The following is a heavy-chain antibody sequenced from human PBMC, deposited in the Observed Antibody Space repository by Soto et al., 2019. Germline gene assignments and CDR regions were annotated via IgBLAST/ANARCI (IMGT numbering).Heavy chain of an antibody. D-gene: IGHD5-18*01. J-gene: IGHJ4*02. Sequence: PVGSLRLSCAASGFTFSSYSMNWVRQAPGKGLEWVSYISSSSSTIYYADSVKGRFTISRDNAKNSLYLQVSSLRPEDTAFYYCVKDLTPYTALAPRAIDYWGQGTLVTVSS. CDR1: GFTFSSYS. CDR2: ISSSSSTI. V-gene: IGHV3-48*04. CDR3: VKDLTPYTALAPRAIDY.